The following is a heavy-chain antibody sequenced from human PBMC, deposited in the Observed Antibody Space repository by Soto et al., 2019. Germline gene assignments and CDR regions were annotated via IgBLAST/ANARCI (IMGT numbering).Heavy chain of an antibody. CDR3: VRGRGFMSRNAFDI. CDR2: INHSGST. V-gene: IGHV4-34*01. J-gene: IGHJ3*02. Sequence: QVQLQQWGAGLLKPSETLSLTCAVKDGSFRDYYWSWIRQPPGKGLEWLGEINHSGSTNSNPSLKSRVTISVDKSKNQFSVTLSSVTAADTAVYYCVRGRGFMSRNAFDIWGQGTMVTVS. CDR1: DGSFRDYY.